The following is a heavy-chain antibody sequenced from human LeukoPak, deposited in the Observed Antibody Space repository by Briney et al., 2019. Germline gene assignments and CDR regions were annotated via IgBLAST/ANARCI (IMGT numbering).Heavy chain of an antibody. CDR1: GYTFSSYD. Sequence: ASVKISCKASGYTFSSYDINWVRQAPGQGLEWMGWINPNSGGTNYAQKFQGRVTMTRDTSISTAYMELSRLRSDDTAVYYCARVSLRFLEWLDWYFDLWGRGTLVTVSS. CDR3: ARVSLRFLEWLDWYFDL. D-gene: IGHD3-3*01. J-gene: IGHJ2*01. CDR2: INPNSGGT. V-gene: IGHV1-2*02.